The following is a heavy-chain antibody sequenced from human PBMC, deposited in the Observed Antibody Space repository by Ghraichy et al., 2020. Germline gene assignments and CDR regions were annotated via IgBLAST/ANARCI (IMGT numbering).Heavy chain of an antibody. CDR2: IYYSGST. D-gene: IGHD6-13*01. V-gene: IGHV4-31*03. J-gene: IGHJ4*02. Sequence: SATLSLTCTVSGGSISSGGYYWSWIRQHPGKGLEWIGYIYYSGSTYYNPSLKSRVTISVDTSKNQFSLKLSSVTAADTAVYYCARGKRRYSSSWSFFDYWGQGTLVTVSS. CDR3: ARGKRRYSSSWSFFDY. CDR1: GGSISSGGYY.